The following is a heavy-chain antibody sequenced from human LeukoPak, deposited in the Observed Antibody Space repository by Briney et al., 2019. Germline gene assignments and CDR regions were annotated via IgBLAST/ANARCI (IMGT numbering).Heavy chain of an antibody. V-gene: IGHV1-2*02. CDR2: INLNSGGT. D-gene: IGHD2-15*01. Sequence: ASVKVSCKASGYTFTGYYMHWVRQAPGQGLEWMGWINLNSGGTSYAQKFQSRVNMTRETSIRTAYMERSRLRSDGTAVYYCARWASGGKPWGQGTLVTVSS. J-gene: IGHJ4*02. CDR1: GYTFTGYY. CDR3: ARWASGGKP.